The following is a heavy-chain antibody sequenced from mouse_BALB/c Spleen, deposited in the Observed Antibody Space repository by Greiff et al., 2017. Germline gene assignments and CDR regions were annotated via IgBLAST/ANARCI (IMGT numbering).Heavy chain of an antibody. CDR1: GYTFTDYW. CDR3: ARKVTGTPFDY. D-gene: IGHD4-1*01. V-gene: IGHV1-69*01. Sequence: VQLQQPGAELVMPGASVKMSCKASGYTFTDYWMHWVKQRPGQGLEWIGAIDTSDSYTSYNQKFKDKATLTVDESSSTAYMQLSSLTSEDSAVYYCARKVTGTPFDYWGQGTTLTVSS. CDR2: IDTSDSYT. J-gene: IGHJ2*01.